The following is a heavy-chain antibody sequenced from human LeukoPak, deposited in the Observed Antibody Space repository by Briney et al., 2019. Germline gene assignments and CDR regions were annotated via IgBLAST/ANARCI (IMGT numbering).Heavy chain of an antibody. D-gene: IGHD6-19*01. CDR1: GGSISSYY. Sequence: PSETLSLTCTVSGGSISSYYWSWIRQPAGKGLEWIGRIYTSGSTNYNPSLKSRVTMSVDASKNQFSLKLSSVTAADTAVYYCARDGDGYSSGWYPYYYGMDVWGQGTTVTVSS. V-gene: IGHV4-4*07. CDR2: IYTSGST. J-gene: IGHJ6*02. CDR3: ARDGDGYSSGWYPYYYGMDV.